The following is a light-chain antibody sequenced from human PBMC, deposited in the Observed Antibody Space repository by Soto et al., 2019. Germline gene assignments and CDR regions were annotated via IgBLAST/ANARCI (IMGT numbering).Light chain of an antibody. Sequence: QSALTQPPSASGSPGQSVTISCTGTSSDVGGYSYVSWYQQHPGKAPKLMIYEVSKRPSGVPDRFSGSKSGNTASLTVSGLQAEDEADYYFNSYAGSNHFVFGTGTKLTVL. V-gene: IGLV2-8*01. CDR3: NSYAGSNHFV. J-gene: IGLJ1*01. CDR1: SSDVGGYSY. CDR2: EVS.